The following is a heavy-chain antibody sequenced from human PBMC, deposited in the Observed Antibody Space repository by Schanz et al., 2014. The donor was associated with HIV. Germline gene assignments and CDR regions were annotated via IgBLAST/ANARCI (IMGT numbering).Heavy chain of an antibody. CDR2: ISYDGSNK. V-gene: IGHV3-30*03. J-gene: IGHJ4*02. CDR3: ARGNRRDDYNYFFDY. CDR1: GFTFSDYT. Sequence: VQLVESGGAVVQPGGSLKLSCAASGFTFSDYTMHWVRQAPGKGLEWVAVISYDGSNKYYADSVKGRFTISRDSSKNTLYLQMNSLRAEDTAVYYCARGNRRDDYNYFFDYWGQGTLVTVSS. D-gene: IGHD4-4*01.